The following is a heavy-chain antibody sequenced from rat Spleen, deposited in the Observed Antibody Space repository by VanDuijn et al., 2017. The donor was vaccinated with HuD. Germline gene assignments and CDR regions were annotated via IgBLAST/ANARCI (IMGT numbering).Heavy chain of an antibody. D-gene: IGHD1-9*01. V-gene: IGHV2S30*01. Sequence: QVQLKESGPGLVQPSQTLSLTCTVSGISLTDYSIHWVRQPPGKGLEWMGRMKYDGDTYYNSALKSRLSISRDASKSQVLLKLNILQTEDTAIYYCTREGMGITPLYFDYWGQGVMVTVSS. J-gene: IGHJ2*01. CDR2: MKYDGDT. CDR3: TREGMGITPLYFDY. CDR1: GISLTDYS.